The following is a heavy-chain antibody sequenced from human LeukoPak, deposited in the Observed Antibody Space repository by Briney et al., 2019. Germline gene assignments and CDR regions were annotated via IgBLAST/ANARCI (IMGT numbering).Heavy chain of an antibody. CDR3: ARDLVTVTKGFDI. J-gene: IGHJ3*02. CDR2: ISYIGST. V-gene: IGHV4-59*11. D-gene: IGHD4-17*01. Sequence: PSDTLFLTCAVSDDSFSSHYWTWIRQPPGKGLEWIGYISYIGSTNYNPSLKSRVTISIDTSKNEFSLKLTSVTAADTAVYYCARDLVTVTKGFDIWGQGTMVTVSS. CDR1: DDSFSSHY.